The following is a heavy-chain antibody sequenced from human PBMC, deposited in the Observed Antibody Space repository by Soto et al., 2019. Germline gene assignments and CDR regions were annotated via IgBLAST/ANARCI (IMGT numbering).Heavy chain of an antibody. J-gene: IGHJ1*01. D-gene: IGHD6-6*01. Sequence: SETLSLTCAVYGGSFSGYYWSWIRQPPGKGLEWIGEINHSGSTNYNPSLKSRVTISVDTSKNQFSLKLSSVTAADTAVYYCARGLRRRAARPTHEYFQHWGQGTLVTVSS. CDR2: INHSGST. CDR3: ARGLRRRAARPTHEYFQH. V-gene: IGHV4-34*01. CDR1: GGSFSGYY.